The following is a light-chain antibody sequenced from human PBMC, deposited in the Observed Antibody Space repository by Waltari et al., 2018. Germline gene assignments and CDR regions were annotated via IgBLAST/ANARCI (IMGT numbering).Light chain of an antibody. CDR3: SSFSSSSTVV. CDR1: SSDVGAYKY. J-gene: IGLJ2*01. Sequence: QSALTQPASVSGSPGQSITISCTGTSSDVGAYKYVSWYQQHPGKVPKLMIYEVSNRPSGVSNRVSGSKSGNTASLTISGLQAEDEADYYCSSFSSSSTVVFGGGTKLTVL. CDR2: EVS. V-gene: IGLV2-14*01.